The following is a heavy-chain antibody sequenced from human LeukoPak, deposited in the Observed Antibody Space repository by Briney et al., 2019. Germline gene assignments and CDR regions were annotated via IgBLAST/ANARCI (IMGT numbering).Heavy chain of an antibody. CDR2: ISSSGSGSVI. D-gene: IGHD2-15*01. CDR1: GFTFSSYE. V-gene: IGHV3-48*03. CDR3: ARSKFGGGGLFDY. J-gene: IGHJ4*02. Sequence: GGSLRLSCAASGFTFSSYEMNWVRQAPGKGLEWVSYISSSGSGSVIYYAESVKGRFTISRDNAKNSLYLQMNSLTAEDTAVYYCARSKFGGGGLFDYWGPGTLVAVSS.